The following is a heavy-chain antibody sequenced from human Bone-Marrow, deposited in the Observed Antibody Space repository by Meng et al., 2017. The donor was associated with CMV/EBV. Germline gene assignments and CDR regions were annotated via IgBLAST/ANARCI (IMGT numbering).Heavy chain of an antibody. D-gene: IGHD3-10*01. CDR3: ASGAPRQAYYYGSGSYYKPVYFDY. Sequence: WIWIRPPPGQGLEWIGEINHSGGTSDSPSLKSRCTIAVDPYKKQFSLRLGSVTAADTAVYYCASGAPRQAYYYGSGSYYKPVYFDYWGQGTLVTVSS. CDR2: INHSGGT. V-gene: IGHV4-34*01. J-gene: IGHJ4*02.